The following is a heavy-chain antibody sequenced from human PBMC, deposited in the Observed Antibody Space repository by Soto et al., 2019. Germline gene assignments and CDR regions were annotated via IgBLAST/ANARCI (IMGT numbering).Heavy chain of an antibody. V-gene: IGHV5-10-1*01. Sequence: GESLKISCKGSGYSFTSYWISWVRQMPGKGLEWMGRIDPSDSYTNYNPSFQGHVTISADKSISTAYLQWSSLKASDTAMYFCARTDIVTGYYISDFWGQGTLVTVSS. CDR1: GYSFTSYW. J-gene: IGHJ4*02. CDR3: ARTDIVTGYYISDF. D-gene: IGHD3-9*01. CDR2: IDPSDSYT.